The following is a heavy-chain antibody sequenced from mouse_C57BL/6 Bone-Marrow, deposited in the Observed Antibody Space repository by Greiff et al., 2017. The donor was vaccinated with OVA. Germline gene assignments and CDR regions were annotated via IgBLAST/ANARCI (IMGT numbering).Heavy chain of an antibody. CDR3: TTIDAMDY. J-gene: IGHJ4*01. CDR2: IDPENGDT. Sequence: EVKLVESGAELVRPGASVKLSCTASGFNIKDDYMHWVKQRPEQGLERIGWIDPENGDTEYASKFQGKATITADTSSNTAYLQLSSLTSEDTAVYYCTTIDAMDYWGQGTSVTVSS. V-gene: IGHV14-4*01. CDR1: GFNIKDDY.